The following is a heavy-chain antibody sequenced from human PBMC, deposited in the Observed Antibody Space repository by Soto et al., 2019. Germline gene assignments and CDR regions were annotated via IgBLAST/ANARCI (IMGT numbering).Heavy chain of an antibody. CDR1: GGSISSSSYY. D-gene: IGHD1-1*01. Sequence: PSETLSLTCTVSGGSISSSSYYWGWIRQPPGKGLEWIGYIYYSGSTNYNPSLKSRVTISVDTSKNQFSLKLSSVTAADTAVYYCARDPPTGPFDYWGQGTLVTVSS. V-gene: IGHV4-61*05. J-gene: IGHJ4*02. CDR2: IYYSGST. CDR3: ARDPPTGPFDY.